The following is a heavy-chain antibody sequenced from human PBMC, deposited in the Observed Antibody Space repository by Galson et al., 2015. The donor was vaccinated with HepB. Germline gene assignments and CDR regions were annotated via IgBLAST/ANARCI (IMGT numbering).Heavy chain of an antibody. J-gene: IGHJ4*02. CDR2: KYYRSKWYN. V-gene: IGHV6-1*01. Sequence: CAISGDSVSSNSATWNWVRQSPSRGLEWLGRKYYRSKWYNDYAVSVQSRITIYPDTSKNQFSLQLNSVTPEDTAVYYCAMSGCSGGSCYSFDYWGQGTLVTVSS. CDR3: AMSGCSGGSCYSFDY. CDR1: GDSVSSNSAT. D-gene: IGHD2-15*01.